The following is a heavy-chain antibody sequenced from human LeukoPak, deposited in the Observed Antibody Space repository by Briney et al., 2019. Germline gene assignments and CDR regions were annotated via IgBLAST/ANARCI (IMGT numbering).Heavy chain of an antibody. Sequence: SETLSLTCTVSGGSISSGSYYWSWIRQPAGTGLEWIGRIYTSGSTNYNPSLKSRVTISVDTSKNQFSLKLSSVTAADTAVYYCVRSDDFWSGYYGYWGQGTLVTVSS. V-gene: IGHV4-61*02. CDR3: VRSDDFWSGYYGY. J-gene: IGHJ4*02. CDR2: IYTSGST. D-gene: IGHD3-3*01. CDR1: GGSISSGSYY.